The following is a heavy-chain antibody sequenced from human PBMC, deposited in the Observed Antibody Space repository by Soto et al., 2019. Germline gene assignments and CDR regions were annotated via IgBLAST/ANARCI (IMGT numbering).Heavy chain of an antibody. D-gene: IGHD3-16*01. Sequence: QVQLVQSGAEVKKPGASVKVSCKASGYTFTSYGISWVRQAPGQGLEWMGWINPYNGNTNHAQKLQGRVTMTTDTSTNTGYMELRSLRSDDTAVYYCARDWFGIDYWGQGTLVTVSS. CDR2: INPYNGNT. CDR3: ARDWFGIDY. CDR1: GYTFTSYG. V-gene: IGHV1-18*01. J-gene: IGHJ4*02.